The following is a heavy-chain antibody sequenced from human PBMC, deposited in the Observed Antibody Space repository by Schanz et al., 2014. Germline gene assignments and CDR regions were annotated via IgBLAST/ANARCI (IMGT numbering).Heavy chain of an antibody. D-gene: IGHD3-3*01. J-gene: IGHJ4*02. CDR2: ISSRSSHI. CDR1: GFTFSTST. Sequence: EVQLVESGGGLVQPGGSLRLSCAASGFTFSTSTMHWVRQAPGKGLEWVSSISSRSSHIYYADSVKGRFTVSRDNAKNSLFLQMNSLRAEDTAVYYCVRDSFFAFDYWGQGTLVTVSS. CDR3: VRDSFFAFDY. V-gene: IGHV3-21*01.